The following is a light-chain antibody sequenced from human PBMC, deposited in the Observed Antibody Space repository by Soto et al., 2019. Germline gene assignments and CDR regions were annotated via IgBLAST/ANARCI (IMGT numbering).Light chain of an antibody. CDR2: GTS. V-gene: IGKV3-15*01. Sequence: EIVMTQSPATLSVSPGERATLSCRASQSVSSNLAWYQQKPGQAPRLLIYGTSSRATGVPARFSGSGSGTEFTLTIISMQSEDFAVYYCQQYNSWPAFTFGPGTKVDIK. J-gene: IGKJ3*01. CDR1: QSVSSN. CDR3: QQYNSWPAFT.